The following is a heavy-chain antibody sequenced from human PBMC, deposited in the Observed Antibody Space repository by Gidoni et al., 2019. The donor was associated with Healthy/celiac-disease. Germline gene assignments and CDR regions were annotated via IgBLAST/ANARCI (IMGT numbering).Heavy chain of an antibody. V-gene: IGHV3-21*01. J-gene: IGHJ6*02. CDR1: GFTCSSYS. CDR3: ARDPAMVQGVMSEGMDV. D-gene: IGHD3-10*01. CDR2: ISSSSSYI. Sequence: EVQLVESGGGLVKPGGSLRPSCAASGFTCSSYSMNWVRQAPGKGLEWVSSISSSSSYIYYADSVKGRFTISRDNAKNSLYLQMNSLRAEDTAVYYCARDPAMVQGVMSEGMDVWGQGTTVTVSS.